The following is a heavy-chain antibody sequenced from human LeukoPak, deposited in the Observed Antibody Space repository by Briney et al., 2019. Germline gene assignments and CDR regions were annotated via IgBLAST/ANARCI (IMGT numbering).Heavy chain of an antibody. V-gene: IGHV5-51*01. CDR2: IFPRDSDT. D-gene: IGHD6-13*01. Sequence: GESLRISCKGSGYTFTNYWIGWVRLMPGNGLEWMGIIFPRDSDTRYSPSFQGQVAISADKSISTAYLQWSSLKASDTAMYYCARHKGDGSSWYPDFYYYGLDVWGQGTTVTVS. CDR1: GYTFTNYW. CDR3: ARHKGDGSSWYPDFYYYGLDV. J-gene: IGHJ6*02.